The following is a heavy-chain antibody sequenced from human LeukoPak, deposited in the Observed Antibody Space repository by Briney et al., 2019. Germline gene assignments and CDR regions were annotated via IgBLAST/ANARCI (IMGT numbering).Heavy chain of an antibody. Sequence: GGSLRLSCAASGFTVSSSHMTWVCQTPGKGLVWVSVTYSGGNTDYADSVKGRFTISRDNSRNTLYLQMSSLRVEDTAIYYCARGRDYFPIDYWGQGTFVIVSS. D-gene: IGHD2/OR15-2a*01. V-gene: IGHV3-53*01. CDR2: TYSGGNT. CDR1: GFTVSSSH. CDR3: ARGRDYFPIDY. J-gene: IGHJ4*02.